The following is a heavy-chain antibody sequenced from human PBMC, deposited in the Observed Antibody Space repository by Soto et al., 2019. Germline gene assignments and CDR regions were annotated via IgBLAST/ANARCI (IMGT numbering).Heavy chain of an antibody. CDR2: VSPNGQGI. Sequence: GGSLILSCAASGFTLGRYGMSWVRQAPGKGLEWVSAVSPNGQGIYYADSVRGRFTISRDFSKNTVFLHMDSLRAEDTAVYYCAKDRDCPRDYCHYWGTGILVTVSS. D-gene: IGHD2-21*02. J-gene: IGHJ4*02. CDR1: GFTLGRYG. V-gene: IGHV3-23*01. CDR3: AKDRDCPRDYCHY.